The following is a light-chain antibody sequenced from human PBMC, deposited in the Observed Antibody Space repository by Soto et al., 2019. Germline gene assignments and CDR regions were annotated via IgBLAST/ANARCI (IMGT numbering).Light chain of an antibody. V-gene: IGKV3-15*01. Sequence: EIVMTQSPATLSVSPGERATLSCRASQSVSSSLAWYQKKPGQAPRLLIYGASTRATGIPARFSGSGSGTEFTLTISNLQSEDFAVYYCQQYSNWWTFGQGTRVEIK. CDR2: GAS. J-gene: IGKJ1*01. CDR3: QQYSNWWT. CDR1: QSVSSS.